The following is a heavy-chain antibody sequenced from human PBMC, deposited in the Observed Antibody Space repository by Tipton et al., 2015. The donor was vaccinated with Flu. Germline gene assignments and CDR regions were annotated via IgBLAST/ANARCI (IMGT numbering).Heavy chain of an antibody. Sequence: SLRLSCAASGFTFSSYGMHWVRQAPGKGLEWVAVISYDGSNKYYADSVKGRFTISRDNSKNTLYLQMNSLRAEDTAVYYCAKAMLVWGIAAALGYWGQGTLVTVSS. V-gene: IGHV3-30*18. CDR3: AKAMLVWGIAAALGY. J-gene: IGHJ4*02. CDR2: ISYDGSNK. CDR1: GFTFSSYG. D-gene: IGHD6-13*01.